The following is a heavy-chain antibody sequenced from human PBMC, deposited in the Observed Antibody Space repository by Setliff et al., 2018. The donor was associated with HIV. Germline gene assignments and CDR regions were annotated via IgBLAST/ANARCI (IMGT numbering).Heavy chain of an antibody. CDR2: VIPSTGDT. CDR1: GYTFTSYY. J-gene: IGHJ4*02. D-gene: IGHD2-15*01. Sequence: KVSCKASGYTFTSYYIHWVRQAPGQGLEWMGIVIPSTGDTNYAQNFQGRVTMTRDTSTNTVYMDLSSLKSEDTAVYYCVRVARGGYFDYWGQGTLVTVSS. V-gene: IGHV1-46*01. CDR3: VRVARGGYFDY.